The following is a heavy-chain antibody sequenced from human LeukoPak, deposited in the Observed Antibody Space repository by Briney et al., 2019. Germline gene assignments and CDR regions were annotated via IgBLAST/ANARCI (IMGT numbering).Heavy chain of an antibody. Sequence: GRSLRLSCAASGFTFSSYGIHWVRQAPGKGLEWVAVISYDGSNKNYADSVKGRFTVSRDNSKNTLYLQMNSLRVEDTAVYYCAKGERRGYSYGHDYWGQGTLVTVSS. J-gene: IGHJ4*02. CDR1: GFTFSSYG. CDR2: ISYDGSNK. V-gene: IGHV3-30*18. D-gene: IGHD5-18*01. CDR3: AKGERRGYSYGHDY.